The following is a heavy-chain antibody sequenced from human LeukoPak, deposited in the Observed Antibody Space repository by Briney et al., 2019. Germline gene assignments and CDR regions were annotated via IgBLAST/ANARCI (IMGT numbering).Heavy chain of an antibody. CDR2: IYYSGST. V-gene: IGHV4-59*08. CDR3: ARHGVAVARRLDF. CDR1: GGSITSYY. D-gene: IGHD6-19*01. Sequence: SETLSLTCSVSGGSITSYYWSWIRQPPGMGLEWIGYIYYSGSTNYNPSLKSRVTISVDTSKNQFSLKLSSVTAADTAVYYCARHGVAVARRLDFWGQGTFVTVSS. J-gene: IGHJ4*02.